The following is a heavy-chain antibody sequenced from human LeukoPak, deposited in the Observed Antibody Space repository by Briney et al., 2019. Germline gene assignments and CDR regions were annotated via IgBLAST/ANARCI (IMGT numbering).Heavy chain of an antibody. CDR3: ARSSGSSWYGTSNPDY. CDR1: GYRFTSYW. Sequence: GESLKISCKGSGYRFTSYWIGWVRQMPGKGLEWMGIIYPGDSDTRYSPSFQGQVTISADKSISTAYLQWSSLRASDTAMYYCARSSGSSWYGTSNPDYWGQGTLVTVSS. J-gene: IGHJ4*02. V-gene: IGHV5-51*01. D-gene: IGHD6-13*01. CDR2: IYPGDSDT.